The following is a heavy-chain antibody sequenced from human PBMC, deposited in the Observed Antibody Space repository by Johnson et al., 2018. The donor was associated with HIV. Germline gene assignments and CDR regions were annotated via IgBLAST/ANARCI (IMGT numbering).Heavy chain of an antibody. CDR1: GFTFSSYG. D-gene: IGHD5-24*01. J-gene: IGHJ3*02. Sequence: QVQLVESGGGVVQPGRSLRLPCAASGFTFSSYGMHWVRQAPGKGLEWVAVIWYDGNNKYYADSVKGRFTISRDNSKSTLFLQMNSLRAEDMAVYYCVREGKNNGYNFDAFDIWGQGTLVTVSS. V-gene: IGHV3-33*08. CDR3: VREGKNNGYNFDAFDI. CDR2: IWYDGNNK.